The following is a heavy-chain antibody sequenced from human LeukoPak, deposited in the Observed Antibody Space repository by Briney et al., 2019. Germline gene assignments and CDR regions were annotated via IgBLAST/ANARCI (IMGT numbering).Heavy chain of an antibody. CDR1: GYSVSSNSAA. V-gene: IGHV6-1*01. CDR2: TYYRSKWYN. CDR3: AREDLSSSWYLDLWFGWFDP. Sequence: SQTLSLTCAISGYSVSSNSAAWNWIRQSPSRGLEWLGRTYYRSKWYNDYAVSVKSRITINPDTSKNQFSLQLNSVPPEDTAVYYCAREDLSSSWYLDLWFGWFDPWGQGTLVAVSS. D-gene: IGHD6-13*01. J-gene: IGHJ5*02.